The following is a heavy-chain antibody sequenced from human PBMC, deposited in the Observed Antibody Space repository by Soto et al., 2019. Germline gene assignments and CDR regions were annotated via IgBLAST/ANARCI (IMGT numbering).Heavy chain of an antibody. CDR2: ISYDGSNK. D-gene: IGHD3-16*02. J-gene: IGHJ4*02. CDR3: ARARLSQVGY. Sequence: QVQLVESGGGVVQPGRSLRLSCAASRFTFSSYAMHWVRQAPGKGLEWVAVISYDGSNKYYADSVKGRFTISRDNSKNTLYLQMNSLRAEDTAVYYCARARLSQVGYWGQGTLVTVSS. V-gene: IGHV3-30-3*01. CDR1: RFTFSSYA.